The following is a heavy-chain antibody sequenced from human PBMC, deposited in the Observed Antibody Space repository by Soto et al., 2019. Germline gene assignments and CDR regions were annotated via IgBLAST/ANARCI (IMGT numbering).Heavy chain of an antibody. Sequence: EVQLVESGGGLVQPGGSLRLSCAASGFSFSSYAMHWVRQAPGKGLEYVSVISPNGGSTYHSDSVKDRFTISRDNSKNTXLLQMGSLRSEDMAVYYGARAGFYYGSGRYGCGMDFWGQGTSVTVSS. V-gene: IGHV3-64*07. CDR3: ARAGFYYGSGRYGCGMDF. J-gene: IGHJ6*02. D-gene: IGHD3-10*01. CDR1: GFSFSSYA. CDR2: ISPNGGST.